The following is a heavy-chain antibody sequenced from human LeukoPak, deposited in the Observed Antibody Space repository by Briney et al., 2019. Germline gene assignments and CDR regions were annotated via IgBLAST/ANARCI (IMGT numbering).Heavy chain of an antibody. CDR1: GESFSGYN. CDR2: INHSGST. Sequence: SEDLSLTCAVYGESFSGYNWNWIRQPPGKGLEWIGEINHSGSTNYNPSLKSRVTISVDTSKNQFSLKLSSVTAADTAVYYCARASYFGSGRFEYWGRGTLVTVSS. D-gene: IGHD3-10*01. CDR3: ARASYFGSGRFEY. J-gene: IGHJ4*02. V-gene: IGHV4-34*01.